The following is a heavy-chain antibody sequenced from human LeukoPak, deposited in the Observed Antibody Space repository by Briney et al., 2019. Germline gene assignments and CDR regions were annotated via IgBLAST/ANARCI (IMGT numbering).Heavy chain of an antibody. J-gene: IGHJ4*02. D-gene: IGHD6-19*01. Sequence: GGSLRLSCAASGFTFSSYAMTWARQAPGKGLEWVSVISGSGGSTYYADSVKGRFTISRDNSKNTLYLQMNSLRADDTAVYYCAKDRITVAGGYWGQGTLVTVSS. CDR3: AKDRITVAGGY. CDR1: GFTFSSYA. CDR2: ISGSGGST. V-gene: IGHV3-23*01.